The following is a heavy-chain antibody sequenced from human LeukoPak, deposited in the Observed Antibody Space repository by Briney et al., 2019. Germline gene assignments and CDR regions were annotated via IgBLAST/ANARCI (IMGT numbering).Heavy chain of an antibody. V-gene: IGHV3-20*04. CDR3: ARDGGYRTNGVCYKDY. D-gene: IGHD2-8*01. CDR1: GFTFSSFD. J-gene: IGHJ4*02. CDR2: INWNGGST. Sequence: PGGSLRLSCAASGFTFSSFDMHWVRQPTGQGLEWVSGINWNGGSTGYADSVKGRFTISRDNAKNSLYLQMNSLRAEDTALYYCARDGGYRTNGVCYKDYWGQGTLVTVSS.